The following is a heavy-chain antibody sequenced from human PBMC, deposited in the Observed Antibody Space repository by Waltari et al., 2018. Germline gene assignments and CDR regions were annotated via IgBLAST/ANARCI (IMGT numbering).Heavy chain of an antibody. CDR2: IYPGVSDT. Sequence: EVQLVQSGAEVKKPGESLKISCQASGFLFTSYWIGGVRQVPGKGLGGVGMIYPGVSDTRYSPAFQGQVIISADKAINTAYLQWSSLKASDTAKYYCARHEWTTVVDFGMDVWGQGTTVTVSS. V-gene: IGHV5-51*01. CDR3: ARHEWTTVVDFGMDV. CDR1: GFLFTSYW. D-gene: IGHD4-4*01. J-gene: IGHJ6*02.